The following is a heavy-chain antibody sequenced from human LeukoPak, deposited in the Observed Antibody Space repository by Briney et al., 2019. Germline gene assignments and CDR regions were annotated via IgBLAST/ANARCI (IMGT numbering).Heavy chain of an antibody. V-gene: IGHV3-74*01. CDR3: ARGNKWSFDS. Sequence: PGGSLRLSCAASGFTFSNYWMHWVRQAPGKGLVWVSRINSDGSATSYADSVMVRFTISRDSAKNTLYLQMNSLRPEDTAVYYCARGNKWSFDSWGQGALVTVSS. J-gene: IGHJ4*02. CDR2: INSDGSAT. CDR1: GFTFSNYW. D-gene: IGHD2-15*01.